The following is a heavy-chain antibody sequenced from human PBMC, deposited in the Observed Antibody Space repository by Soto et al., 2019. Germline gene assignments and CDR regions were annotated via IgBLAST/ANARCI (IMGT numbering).Heavy chain of an antibody. V-gene: IGHV4-31*03. CDR3: ARGTMLRGPGYYYAMDV. CDR1: CDSISRNGYF. Sequence: KSSETLSLTCTVSCDSISRNGYFWTWIRQHPGKGLEWIGYIYYSGSSYYNPSLKSRVIISVDTSKNQFSLNLTAVTAADTAVYYCARGTMLRGPGYYYAMDVWGQGTTVTVSS. CDR2: IYYSGSS. D-gene: IGHD3-10*01. J-gene: IGHJ6*02.